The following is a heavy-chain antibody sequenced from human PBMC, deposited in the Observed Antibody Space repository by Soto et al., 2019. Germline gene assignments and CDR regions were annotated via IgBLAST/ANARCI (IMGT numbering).Heavy chain of an antibody. V-gene: IGHV5-51*01. CDR2: IYPGDSDT. J-gene: IGHJ6*02. Sequence: PGESLKISCKGSGYSFTSYWIGWVRQMPGKGLEWMGIIYPGDSDTRYSPSFQGQVTISADKSISTAYLQWSSLKASDTAMYYCARHSPPYYYDSSGFLGGMDVWGQGTTVTVSS. CDR3: ARHSPPYYYDSSGFLGGMDV. CDR1: GYSFTSYW. D-gene: IGHD3-22*01.